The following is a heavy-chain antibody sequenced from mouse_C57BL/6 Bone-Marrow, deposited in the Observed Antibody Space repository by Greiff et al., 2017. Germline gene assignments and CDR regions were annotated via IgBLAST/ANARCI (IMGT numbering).Heavy chain of an antibody. J-gene: IGHJ1*03. CDR2: IDPSNGYT. D-gene: IGHD3-1*01. CDR1: GYTFTSYW. Sequence: VQLQQPGAELVKPGASVKLSCKASGYTFTSYWMQWVKQRPGQGLEWIGEIDPSNGYTNYNQKFKGKATLTVDTSSSTAYMQLSSLTSEDSAVYYCAREALTVVYWYFDVWGTGTTVTVSA. V-gene: IGHV1-50*01. CDR3: AREALTVVYWYFDV.